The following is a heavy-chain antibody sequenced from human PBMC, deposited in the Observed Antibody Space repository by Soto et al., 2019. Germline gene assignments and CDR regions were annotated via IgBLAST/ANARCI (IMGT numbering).Heavy chain of an antibody. Sequence: SETLSLTCTVSGGSISSGGYYWSWIRQHPGKGLEWIGYIYYSGSTYYNPSLKSRVTISVDTSKNQFSLKLSSVTAADTAVYYCARDPGAVAGGRVTAFDIWGQGTMVTVSS. V-gene: IGHV4-31*03. CDR2: IYYSGST. CDR1: GGSISSGGYY. J-gene: IGHJ3*02. CDR3: ARDPGAVAGGRVTAFDI. D-gene: IGHD6-19*01.